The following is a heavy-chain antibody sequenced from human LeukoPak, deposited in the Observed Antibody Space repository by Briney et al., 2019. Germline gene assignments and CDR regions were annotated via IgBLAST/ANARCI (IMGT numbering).Heavy chain of an antibody. CDR2: IWYDGSNK. D-gene: IGHD3-22*01. V-gene: IGHV3-33*08. J-gene: IGHJ5*02. CDR1: GFTFSSYG. CDR3: ARDYDSSGYSPAA. Sequence: HTGGSLRLSCAASGFTFSSYGMHWVRQAPGKGLEWVAVIWYDGSNKYYADSVKGRFTISRDNSKNTLYLQMNSLRAEDTAVYYCARDYDSSGYSPAAWGQGSLVTVSS.